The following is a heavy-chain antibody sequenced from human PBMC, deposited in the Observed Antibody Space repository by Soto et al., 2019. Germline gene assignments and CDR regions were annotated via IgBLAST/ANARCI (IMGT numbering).Heavy chain of an antibody. CDR3: ARETGYYGGYNWFDP. CDR2: IYYNGNP. Sequence: SETLSLTCTVSGDSISGAAYYWSWIRQLPGKGLEWIGYIYYNGNPYYNPSLQSRVTMSLDTSKNHFSLKLSSVTAADTAVYFCARETGYYGGYNWFDPWGQGTLVTVSS. J-gene: IGHJ5*02. D-gene: IGHD3-3*01. V-gene: IGHV4-31*03. CDR1: GDSISGAAYY.